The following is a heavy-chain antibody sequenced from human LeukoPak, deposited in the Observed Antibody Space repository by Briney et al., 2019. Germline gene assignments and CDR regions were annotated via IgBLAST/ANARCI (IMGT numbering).Heavy chain of an antibody. J-gene: IGHJ4*02. V-gene: IGHV3-23*01. D-gene: IGHD5-12*01. CDR3: AKGAYDYIEMGYFDD. CDR1: GFRFSNFA. Sequence: SGGSLRLSCAASGFRFSNFAMSWVRQAPGKGLEWVSLIIGSSGDTFYADSVRGRFTISRDISKNRLYLQMNSLRAEDTALYYCAKGAYDYIEMGYFDDWGQGTLVTVSS. CDR2: IIGSSGDT.